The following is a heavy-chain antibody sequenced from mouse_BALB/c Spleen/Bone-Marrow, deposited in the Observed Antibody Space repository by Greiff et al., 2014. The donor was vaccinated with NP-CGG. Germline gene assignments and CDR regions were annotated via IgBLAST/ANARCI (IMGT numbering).Heavy chain of an antibody. CDR1: GYSITSGYY. Sequence: DVQLQESGPGLVKPSQSLSLTCSVTGYSITSGYYWNWIRQFPGDKLEWMAYISYDGSNNYTPSLKSRISITRDTSKNQFFLKLNSVPSEETTTYCCARKGLRRPYYYAMDYWGQGTSVTVSS. CDR3: ARKGLRRPYYYAMDY. CDR2: ISYDGSN. V-gene: IGHV3-6*02. J-gene: IGHJ4*01. D-gene: IGHD2-4*01.